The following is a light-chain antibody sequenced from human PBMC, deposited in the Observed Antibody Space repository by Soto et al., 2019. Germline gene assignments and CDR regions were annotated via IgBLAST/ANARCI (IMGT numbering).Light chain of an antibody. CDR2: GAS. Sequence: EKVMTQSPAALSVSPGERATLSCRASQSVNSNLAWYQQKPGQAPRLLLYGASTRATGIPARFSGSASGTEFTLTISSLQSEDSEVYYCQQYNDWPLTFGGGTKVEIK. V-gene: IGKV3-15*01. J-gene: IGKJ4*01. CDR3: QQYNDWPLT. CDR1: QSVNSN.